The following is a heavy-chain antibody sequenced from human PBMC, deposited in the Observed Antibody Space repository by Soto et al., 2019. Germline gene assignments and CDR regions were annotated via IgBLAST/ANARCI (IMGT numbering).Heavy chain of an antibody. V-gene: IGHV3-30*18. CDR1: GFTFSSYG. Sequence: QVQLVESGGGVVQPGRSLRLSCAASGFTFSSYGMHWVRQAPGKGLEWVAVISYDGSNKYYADSVKGRFTISRDNSXXTXNLQMNSLRAEDTAVYYCANTHDGDCYSCYYYGMDVWGQGTTVTVSS. J-gene: IGHJ6*02. CDR3: ANTHDGDCYSCYYYGMDV. CDR2: ISYDGSNK. D-gene: IGHD2-21*02.